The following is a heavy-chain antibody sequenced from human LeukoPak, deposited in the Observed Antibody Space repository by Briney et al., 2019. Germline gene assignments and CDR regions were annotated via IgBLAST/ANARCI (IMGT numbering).Heavy chain of an antibody. Sequence: GASVKVSCKASGYTFTCYYMHWVRQAPGQGLEWMGWINPNSGGTNYAQKFQGRVTMTRDTSISTAYMELSRLRSDDTAVYYCARDLGRYCSSTSCWGYYFDYWGQGTLVTVSS. V-gene: IGHV1-2*02. CDR2: INPNSGGT. J-gene: IGHJ4*02. CDR1: GYTFTCYY. CDR3: ARDLGRYCSSTSCWGYYFDY. D-gene: IGHD2-2*01.